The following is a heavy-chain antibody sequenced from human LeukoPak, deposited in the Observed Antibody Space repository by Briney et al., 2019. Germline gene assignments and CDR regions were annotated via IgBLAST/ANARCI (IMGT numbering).Heavy chain of an antibody. J-gene: IGHJ4*02. CDR2: INSDGSST. CDR3: ARVNWELTTEDY. Sequence: GGSLTLSCAASGFTFSNYWMHWVRQAPGKGLVWISRINSDGSSTSYADYVKGRFTISRDNAKNTLSLQMNSLRAEDTAIYYCARVNWELTTEDYWGQGTLVTVSS. V-gene: IGHV3-74*01. CDR1: GFTFSNYW. D-gene: IGHD4-11*01.